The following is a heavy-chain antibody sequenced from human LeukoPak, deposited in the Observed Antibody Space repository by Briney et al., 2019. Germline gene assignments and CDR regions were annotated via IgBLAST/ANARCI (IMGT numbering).Heavy chain of an antibody. Sequence: KTSETLFLTCTVSGGSISSSSYYWGWIRQPPGKGLEWIGSIYHSGSTYYNPSLKSRVTISVETSKNQFSLKLSSVTAADTAVYYCARDGRLPPEVLPRYFDYWGQGTLVTVSS. J-gene: IGHJ4*02. CDR3: ARDGRLPPEVLPRYFDY. V-gene: IGHV4-39*07. CDR2: IYHSGST. CDR1: GGSISSSSYY. D-gene: IGHD1-26*01.